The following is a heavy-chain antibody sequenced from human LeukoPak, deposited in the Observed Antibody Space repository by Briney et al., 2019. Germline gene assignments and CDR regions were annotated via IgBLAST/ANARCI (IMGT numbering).Heavy chain of an antibody. J-gene: IGHJ5*02. Sequence: SETLSLTCAVYGGSFSGYYWSWIRQPPGKGLEWIGEINHSGSTNYNPSHKSRVTISVDTSKNQFSLKLSSVTAADTAVYYCAMQPWGHGSGNHWGQGTLVTVSS. CDR2: INHSGST. CDR1: GGSFSGYY. V-gene: IGHV4-34*01. CDR3: AMQPWGHGSGNH. D-gene: IGHD3-10*01.